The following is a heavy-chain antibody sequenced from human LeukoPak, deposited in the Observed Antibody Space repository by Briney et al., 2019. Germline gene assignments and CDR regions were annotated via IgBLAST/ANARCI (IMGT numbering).Heavy chain of an antibody. CDR2: ISISGNMI. D-gene: IGHD1-26*01. CDR1: GFTFSDYY. CDR3: ARYSGTYQYFYYYMDV. Sequence: GGSLRLSCAASGFTFSDYYMSWIRQAPGKGLEWVSYISISGNMISYADSVKGRFTISRDNSKNTLYLQMDSLRIEDTAVYYCARYSGTYQYFYYYMDVWGKGTTVTVSS. V-gene: IGHV3-11*04. J-gene: IGHJ6*03.